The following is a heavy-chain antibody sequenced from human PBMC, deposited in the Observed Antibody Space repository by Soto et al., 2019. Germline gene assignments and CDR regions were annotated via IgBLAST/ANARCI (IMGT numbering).Heavy chain of an antibody. CDR3: ARDAYGDYLFDY. Sequence: SETLSLTCTVSGGSISRYYWSWIRQPPGKGLEWIGYIYYSGSTNYNPSLKSRVTISVDTSKNQFSLKLSSVTAADTAVYYCARDAYGDYLFDYWGQGTLVTVSS. CDR1: GGSISRYY. CDR2: IYYSGST. D-gene: IGHD4-17*01. J-gene: IGHJ4*02. V-gene: IGHV4-59*01.